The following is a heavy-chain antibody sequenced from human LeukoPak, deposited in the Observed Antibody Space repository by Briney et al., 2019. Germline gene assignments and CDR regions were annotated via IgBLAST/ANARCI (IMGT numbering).Heavy chain of an antibody. CDR1: GFTFSSFW. D-gene: IGHD1-26*01. J-gene: IGHJ4*02. CDR3: AREVGSPVDY. Sequence: GGSLRLSCAASGFTFSSFWMHWVRQVPGKGLVWVSHINSDGSSTSSADSVKGRFTISRDNAKNSLYLQMNSLRAEDTAVYYCAREVGSPVDYWGQGTLVTVSS. CDR2: INSDGSST. V-gene: IGHV3-74*01.